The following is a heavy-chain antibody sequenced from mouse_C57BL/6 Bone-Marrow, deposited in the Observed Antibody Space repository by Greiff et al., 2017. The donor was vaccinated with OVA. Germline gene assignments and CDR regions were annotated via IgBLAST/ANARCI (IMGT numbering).Heavy chain of an antibody. CDR1: GFTFSDYG. J-gene: IGHJ1*03. Sequence: EVQVVESGGGLVKPGGSLKLSCAASGFTFSDYGMHWVRQAPEKGLEWVAYISSGSSTIYYADTVKGRFTISRDNAKNTLFLQMTSLRSEDTAMYYCARRHDYGSTGYFDVWGTGTTVTVSS. CDR3: ARRHDYGSTGYFDV. V-gene: IGHV5-17*01. D-gene: IGHD1-1*01. CDR2: ISSGSSTI.